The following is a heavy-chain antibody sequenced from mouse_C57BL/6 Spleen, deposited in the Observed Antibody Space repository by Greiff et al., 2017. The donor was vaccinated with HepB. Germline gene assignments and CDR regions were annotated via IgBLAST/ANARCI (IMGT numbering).Heavy chain of an antibody. CDR2: IDPSDSYT. J-gene: IGHJ2*01. D-gene: IGHD2-4*01. V-gene: IGHV1-59*01. Sequence: QVQLQQPGAELVRPGTSVKLSCKASGYTFTSYWMHWVKQRPGQGLEWIGVIDPSDSYTNYNQKFKGKATLTVDTSSSTAYMQLSSLTSEDAAVYYCARWGNYYDYDAGGFDYWGQGTTLTVSS. CDR3: ARWGNYYDYDAGGFDY. CDR1: GYTFTSYW.